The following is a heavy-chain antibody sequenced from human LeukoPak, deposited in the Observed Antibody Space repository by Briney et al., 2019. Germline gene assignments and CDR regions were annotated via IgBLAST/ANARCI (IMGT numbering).Heavy chain of an antibody. D-gene: IGHD1-26*01. CDR1: RFTFSSYA. V-gene: IGHV3-23*01. CDR2: ISSSGGST. Sequence: GGSLRLSCAASRFTFSSYAMSWVRQAPGKGLEWVSAISSSGGSTYYADSVKGRFTISRDNSKNTLYLQMNSLRAEDTAVYYCAKSAIQKNSGSYYFDYWGQGTLVTVSS. CDR3: AKSAIQKNSGSYYFDY. J-gene: IGHJ4*02.